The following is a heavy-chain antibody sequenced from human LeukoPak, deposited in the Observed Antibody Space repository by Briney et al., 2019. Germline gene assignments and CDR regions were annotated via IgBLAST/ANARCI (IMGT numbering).Heavy chain of an antibody. CDR1: GFTFSDYY. D-gene: IGHD4-23*01. CDR3: ARAAVVTSPFDY. J-gene: IGHJ4*02. V-gene: IGHV3-11*01. CDR2: ISSSGGTI. Sequence: PGGSLRLSCAASGFTFSDYYMSWIRQAPGKGLEWVSYISSSGGTIYFADSVKDRFTISRDNAKNSLDLQMNSLRAEDPAMYYCARAAVVTSPFDYWGQGTLVTVSS.